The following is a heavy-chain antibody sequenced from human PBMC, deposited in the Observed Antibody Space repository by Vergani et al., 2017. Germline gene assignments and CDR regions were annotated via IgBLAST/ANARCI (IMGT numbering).Heavy chain of an antibody. CDR2: ISYDGSNK. CDR3: AKDSRSSSWCLDY. CDR1: GFTFSSYA. D-gene: IGHD6-13*01. V-gene: IGHV3-30*07. Sequence: QVQLVESGGGVVQPGRSLRLSCAASGFTFSSYAMHWVRQAPGKGLEWVAVISYDGSNKYYADSVKGRFTISRDNSKNTLYLQMNSLRAEDTAVYYCAKDSRSSSWCLDYWGQGTLVTVSS. J-gene: IGHJ4*02.